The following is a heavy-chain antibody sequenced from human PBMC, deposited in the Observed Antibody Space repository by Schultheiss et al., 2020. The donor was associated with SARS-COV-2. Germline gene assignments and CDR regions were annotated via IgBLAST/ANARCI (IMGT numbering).Heavy chain of an antibody. V-gene: IGHV3-13*04. Sequence: GGSLRLSCAASGFTFSSYDMHWVRQATGKGLEWVSAIGTAGNTYYQGSVKGRFTISRENAKNSLYLQMNSLRAGDTAVYYCARDRNYYMDVWGKGTTVTVSS. CDR1: GFTFSSYD. CDR3: ARDRNYYMDV. J-gene: IGHJ6*03. CDR2: IGTAGNT.